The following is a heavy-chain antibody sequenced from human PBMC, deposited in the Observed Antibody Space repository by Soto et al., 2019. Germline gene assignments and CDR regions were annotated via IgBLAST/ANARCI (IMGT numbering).Heavy chain of an antibody. CDR3: ARVPDLDYCSRTSCLYYFDY. J-gene: IGHJ4*02. Sequence: EVQLLESGGGLVQPGGSLRLSCVASGFTFSRYVMTWVRQAPGQGLEWVSTINSNGGSTYYTDSVKGRFTISRDNSKNSLYLQMNGLRAEDTAVYFCARVPDLDYCSRTSCLYYFDYWGQGALVTVSS. V-gene: IGHV3-23*01. CDR2: INSNGGST. CDR1: GFTFSRYV. D-gene: IGHD2-2*01.